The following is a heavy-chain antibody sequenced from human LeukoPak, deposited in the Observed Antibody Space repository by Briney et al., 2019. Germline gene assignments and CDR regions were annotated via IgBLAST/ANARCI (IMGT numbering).Heavy chain of an antibody. D-gene: IGHD3-22*01. CDR1: GFTSGSYS. CDR2: LKQDVSEK. J-gene: IGHJ5*02. V-gene: IGHV3-7*01. CDR3: TYYYQSSGLRPGDLDP. Sequence: GGPRSLSCEASGFTSGSYSMTWFRKAPGKGLEGVANLKQDVSEKYNVDSVKGRFTISRANAKTPLYLQRNSLRAEDTAVYYCTYYYQSSGLRPGDLDPWGLGTLVTVSS.